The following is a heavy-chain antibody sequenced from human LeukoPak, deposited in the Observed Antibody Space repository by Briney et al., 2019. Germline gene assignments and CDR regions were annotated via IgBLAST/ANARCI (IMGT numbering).Heavy chain of an antibody. V-gene: IGHV3-7*01. CDR3: ALSLTLDY. Sequence: GGSLGLSCAASGFTFNSYWMSWVRQAPGKGLEGVADIKQDGSEKYYVDSVKGRFTISRDNAKHSLYLQMNSLRAEDTAVYYCALSLTLDYWGQGTLVTVSS. CDR1: GFTFNSYW. J-gene: IGHJ4*02. CDR2: IKQDGSEK.